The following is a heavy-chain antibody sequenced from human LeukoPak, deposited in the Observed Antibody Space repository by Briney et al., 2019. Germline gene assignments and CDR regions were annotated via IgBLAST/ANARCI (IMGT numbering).Heavy chain of an antibody. V-gene: IGHV1-2*04. CDR2: INPNSGGT. Sequence: ASVKVSCKASGGTFSSYAISWVRQAPGQGLEWMGWINPNSGGTNYAQKFQGWITMTRDTSISTAYMELSRLRSDDTAVYYCARAGDVSPGWFDPWGQGTLVTVSS. CDR3: ARAGDVSPGWFDP. J-gene: IGHJ5*02. CDR1: GGTFSSYA. D-gene: IGHD3-10*01.